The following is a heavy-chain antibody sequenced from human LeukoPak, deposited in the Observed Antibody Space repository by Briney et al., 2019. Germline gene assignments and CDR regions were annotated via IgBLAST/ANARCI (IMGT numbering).Heavy chain of an antibody. CDR1: GGTFSSYA. Sequence: SSVKVSCKASGGTFSSYAISWVRQAPGQGLEWMGGIIPIFGTANYAQKFQGRVTITADKSTSTAYMELSSLRSEDTAVYYCASLTTRRFGVDVWGQGTTVTVSS. V-gene: IGHV1-69*06. J-gene: IGHJ6*02. CDR2: IIPIFGTA. D-gene: IGHD3-10*01. CDR3: ASLTTRRFGVDV.